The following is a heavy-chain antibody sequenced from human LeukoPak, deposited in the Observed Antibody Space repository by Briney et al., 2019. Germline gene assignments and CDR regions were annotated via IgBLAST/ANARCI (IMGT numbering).Heavy chain of an antibody. D-gene: IGHD3-22*01. CDR3: ARDRPVYDSSGYYYRDLDY. Sequence: GRSLRLSCAASGFTFSSYGMRWVRQAPGKGLEWVAVIWYDGSNKYYADSVKGRLTISRDNSKNTLYLQMNSLRAEDTAVYYCARDRPVYDSSGYYYRDLDYWGQGTLVTVSS. CDR2: IWYDGSNK. CDR1: GFTFSSYG. V-gene: IGHV3-33*01. J-gene: IGHJ4*02.